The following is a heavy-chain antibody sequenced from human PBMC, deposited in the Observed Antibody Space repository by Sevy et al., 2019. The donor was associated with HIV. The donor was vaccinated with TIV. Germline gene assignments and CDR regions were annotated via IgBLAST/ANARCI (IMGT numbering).Heavy chain of an antibody. V-gene: IGHV3-15*01. D-gene: IGHD1-26*01. Sequence: GGSMRLSCAASGLTFSNAWMSWVRQAPGKGLEWVGHIKRKTEGGTTDYAAPVKGRFTISRDDSKNTLSLQMNSLKTEDTVVYYCTTVKGNREWVVWFDAWGQGTLVTVSS. CDR3: TTVKGNREWVVWFDA. CDR2: IKRKTEGGTT. CDR1: GLTFSNAW. J-gene: IGHJ5*02.